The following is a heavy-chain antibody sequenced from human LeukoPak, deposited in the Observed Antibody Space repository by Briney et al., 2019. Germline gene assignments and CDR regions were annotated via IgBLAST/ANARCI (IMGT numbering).Heavy chain of an antibody. D-gene: IGHD1-26*01. CDR3: ASGRVSGSYFYYYYYYMDV. Sequence: SETLSLTCTVSGGSISSGSYYWSWIRQPAGKGLEWIGRIYTSGSTNYNPSLKSRVTISVDTSKNQFSLKLSSVTAADTAVYYCASGRVSGSYFYYYYYYMDVWGKGTTVTISS. V-gene: IGHV4-61*02. CDR1: GGSISSGSYY. J-gene: IGHJ6*03. CDR2: IYTSGST.